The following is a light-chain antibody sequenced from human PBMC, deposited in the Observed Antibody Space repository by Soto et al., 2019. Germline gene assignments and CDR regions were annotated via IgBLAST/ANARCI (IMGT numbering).Light chain of an antibody. J-gene: IGLJ1*01. V-gene: IGLV2-14*01. Sequence: QSVLTQPASVSGSPGQSITISCTGTSSDVGGYNSVCWHQQHPGKAPKLMIYEVSNRPSGVSDRFSASKSGNTASLTISGLLADDEADYYCSSYAGSNNSVFGTGTKVTVL. CDR3: SSYAGSNNSV. CDR1: SSDVGGYNS. CDR2: EVS.